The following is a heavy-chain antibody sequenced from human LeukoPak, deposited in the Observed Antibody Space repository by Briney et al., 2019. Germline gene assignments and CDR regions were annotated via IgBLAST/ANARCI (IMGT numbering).Heavy chain of an antibody. Sequence: PGGSLRLSCAASGFTFSSYAMSWVRQAPGKGLEWVSAISGSCGSTYYADSVKGRFTISRDNSKNTLYLQMNSLRAEDTAVYYFVEYYDSSVPFDYWGQGTPVTVSS. J-gene: IGHJ4*02. CDR1: GFTFSSYA. CDR2: ISGSCGST. D-gene: IGHD3-22*01. CDR3: VEYYDSSVPFDY. V-gene: IGHV3-23*01.